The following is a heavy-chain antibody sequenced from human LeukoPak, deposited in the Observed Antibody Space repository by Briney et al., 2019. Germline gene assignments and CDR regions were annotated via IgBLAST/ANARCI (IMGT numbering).Heavy chain of an antibody. J-gene: IGHJ6*03. CDR1: GFTFSSYW. CDR3: ARGDTMVRGVIKAYYYYYMDV. V-gene: IGHV3-7*01. CDR2: IKQDGSEK. D-gene: IGHD3-10*01. Sequence: GGSLRLSCAASGFTFSSYWMSWVRQAPGKGLEWVANIKQDGSEKYCVDSVKGRFTISRDNAKNSLYLQMNSLRAEDTAVYYCARGDTMVRGVIKAYYYYYMDVWGKGTTVTVSS.